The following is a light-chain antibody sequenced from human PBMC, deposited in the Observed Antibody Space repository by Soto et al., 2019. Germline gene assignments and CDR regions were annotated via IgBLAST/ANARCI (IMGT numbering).Light chain of an antibody. CDR2: NVN. J-gene: IGLJ1*01. CDR1: SRDVGGYNY. CDR3: NSYSNSTTLYV. V-gene: IGLV2-14*01. Sequence: QSVLTQPASVSGSPGQSSTISCTGTSRDVGGYNYVSWYQQRPGKAPKLMIYNVNNRPSGVSDRFSGSKSGNTASLTISGLQAEDEADYYCNSYSNSTTLYVFGTGTKVTVL.